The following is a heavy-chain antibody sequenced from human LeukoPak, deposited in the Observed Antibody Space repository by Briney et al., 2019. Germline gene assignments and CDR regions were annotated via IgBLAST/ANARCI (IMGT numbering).Heavy chain of an antibody. CDR1: GFTFNSYA. CDR3: ARAPTGYRFDY. D-gene: IGHD3-9*01. CDR2: ISYDGSNK. Sequence: GGSLRLSCAASGFTFNSYAMHWVRQAPGKGLEWVAVISYDGSNKYYADSVKGRFTISRDSSKNTLYLQMNSLRAEDTAVYYCARAPTGYRFDYWGQGTLVTVSS. J-gene: IGHJ4*02. V-gene: IGHV3-30*04.